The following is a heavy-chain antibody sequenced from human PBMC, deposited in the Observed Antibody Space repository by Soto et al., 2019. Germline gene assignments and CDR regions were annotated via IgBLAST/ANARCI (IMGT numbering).Heavy chain of an antibody. Sequence: EVQLLESGGGLVQPGGSLRLSCAASGFTISSNAMYWVRQAPGKGLEWVSEISDRGDTTHYADSVKGRFTISRDTSKNTLDLQLNTLRADDTAVYYCAKDKPGTTSFDYWGQGALVTVSS. CDR1: GFTISSNA. CDR3: AKDKPGTTSFDY. V-gene: IGHV3-23*01. CDR2: ISDRGDTT. J-gene: IGHJ4*02. D-gene: IGHD1-1*01.